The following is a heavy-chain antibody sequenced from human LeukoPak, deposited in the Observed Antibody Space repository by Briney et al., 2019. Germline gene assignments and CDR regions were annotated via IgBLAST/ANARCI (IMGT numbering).Heavy chain of an antibody. V-gene: IGHV3-33*01. CDR3: ARAGDAFDI. Sequence: PGRSLRLSCVASGFTFSSYGMHWVRQAPGKGLEWVAVIWYDGSDEYYTDSVKGRFTISRDNSKNTLYLQMNSLRAEDTAIYYCARAGDAFDIRGQGTMVTVSS. CDR1: GFTFSSYG. J-gene: IGHJ3*02. CDR2: IWYDGSDE.